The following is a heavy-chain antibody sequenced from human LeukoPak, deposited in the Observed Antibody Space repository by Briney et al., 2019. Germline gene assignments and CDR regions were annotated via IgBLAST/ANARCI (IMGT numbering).Heavy chain of an antibody. J-gene: IGHJ4*02. Sequence: GGSLRLSCAASGFTFSTFWMSWVRQAPGKGLEWVANIKQDGSEKYYVDSVKGRFTISRDNDKNSLYLQMNSLRAEDTAVYYCARDRVSQDYWGQGTLVTVSS. CDR3: ARDRVSQDY. D-gene: IGHD5/OR15-5a*01. CDR2: IKQDGSEK. CDR1: GFTFSTFW. V-gene: IGHV3-7*05.